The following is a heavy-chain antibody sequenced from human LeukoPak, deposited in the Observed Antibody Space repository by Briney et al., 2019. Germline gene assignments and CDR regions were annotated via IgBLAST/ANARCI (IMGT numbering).Heavy chain of an antibody. J-gene: IGHJ6*03. CDR3: ARQHDSYHYYYVDV. V-gene: IGHV4-38-2*01. Sequence: SETLSLTCADSGYSISSGYYWIWIRQPPGKGLEWIGSLYHSDSIYYNPSLESRVTMSVDTSKNQFSLKLSFVTAADTAVYYCARQHDSYHYYYVDVWGKGTTVTVSS. D-gene: IGHD6-13*01. CDR2: LYHSDSI. CDR1: GYSISSGYY.